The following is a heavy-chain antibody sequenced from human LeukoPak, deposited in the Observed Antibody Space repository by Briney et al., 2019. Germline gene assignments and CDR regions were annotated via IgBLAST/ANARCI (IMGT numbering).Heavy chain of an antibody. V-gene: IGHV4-39*01. Sequence: RASETLSLTCTVSGGSISDSNYYWGWIRQPPGRGLEWIANIYYSGSAYYSPSLKSRVTVSIDTSKNQFSLKLNSVTAADTAVYYCARQSTIAAARIDPWGQGTLVTVSS. CDR1: GGSISDSNYY. CDR3: ARQSTIAAARIDP. CDR2: IYYSGSA. D-gene: IGHD6-25*01. J-gene: IGHJ5*02.